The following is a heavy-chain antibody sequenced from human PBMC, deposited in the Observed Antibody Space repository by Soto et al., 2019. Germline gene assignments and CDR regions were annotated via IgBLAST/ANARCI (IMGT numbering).Heavy chain of an antibody. CDR2: INPSGGNT. CDR1: GYSFTTYF. Sequence: ASVKVSCKASGYSFTTYFIHWVRQAPGQGLEWMGMINPSGGNTRNAQRFQGRVTMTSDTSASTVYMELSSLRSEDTAVYYCAGFSCSTARCYTVGWFHPWGQGSLVTVPQ. J-gene: IGHJ5*02. V-gene: IGHV1-46*01. CDR3: AGFSCSTARCYTVGWFHP. D-gene: IGHD2-2*02.